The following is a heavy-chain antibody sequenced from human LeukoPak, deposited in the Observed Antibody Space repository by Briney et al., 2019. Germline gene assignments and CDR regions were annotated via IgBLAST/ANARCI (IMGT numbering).Heavy chain of an antibody. V-gene: IGHV3-64*02. CDR3: ARITMGATIANFYYYHMDV. Sequence: GGSLRLSCAAYGFTFSHYSMHWVRQAPGKGREYVSAIISNVGSTHYEDSVKGRFTISRDNSKNTLYLQMDSLRAEDMAVYYCARITMGATIANFYYYHMDVWGKGATVTVSS. CDR1: GFTFSHYS. CDR2: IISNVGST. D-gene: IGHD3-3*01. J-gene: IGHJ6*03.